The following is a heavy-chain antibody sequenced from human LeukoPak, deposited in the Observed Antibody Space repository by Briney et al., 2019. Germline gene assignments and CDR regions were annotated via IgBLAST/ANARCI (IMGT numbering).Heavy chain of an antibody. CDR1: GFTFSSYW. Sequence: PGGSLRLSCAASGFTFSSYWMSWVRQAPGKGLEWVANIKQDGSAKYYMDSVKGRFTISRDSAKNSLYLQMNSLRAEDTAVYYCAKDRSVAGNYYYYGMDVWGKGTTVTVSS. CDR3: AKDRSVAGNYYYYGMDV. D-gene: IGHD6-19*01. J-gene: IGHJ6*04. CDR2: IKQDGSAK. V-gene: IGHV3-7*01.